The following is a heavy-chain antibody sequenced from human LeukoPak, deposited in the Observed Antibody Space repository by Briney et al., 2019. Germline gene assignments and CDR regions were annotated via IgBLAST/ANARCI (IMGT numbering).Heavy chain of an antibody. Sequence: GGSLRLSCAASGFTFSSYGMHWVRQAPGKGLEWVAVVSHDGSKKYYADSVKGRFTISRDNSKNTLYLQMNSLRAEDTAVYYCARVRTTGDLDYWGQGTLVTVSS. CDR3: ARVRTTGDLDY. CDR1: GFTFSSYG. CDR2: VSHDGSKK. D-gene: IGHD4-11*01. J-gene: IGHJ4*02. V-gene: IGHV3-30*03.